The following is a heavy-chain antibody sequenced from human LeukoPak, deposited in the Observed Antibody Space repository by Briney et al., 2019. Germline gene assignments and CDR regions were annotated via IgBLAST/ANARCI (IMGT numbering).Heavy chain of an antibody. Sequence: PGGSLRLSCAASGFTFSSYGMHWVRQAPGKGLEWVAFIRYDGSNKYYADSVKGRFTISRDDSKNTLYLQMNSLRAEDTAVYYCASPYDFWSGYYSPADAFDIWGQGTMVTVSS. D-gene: IGHD3-3*01. J-gene: IGHJ3*02. CDR3: ASPYDFWSGYYSPADAFDI. V-gene: IGHV3-30*02. CDR2: IRYDGSNK. CDR1: GFTFSSYG.